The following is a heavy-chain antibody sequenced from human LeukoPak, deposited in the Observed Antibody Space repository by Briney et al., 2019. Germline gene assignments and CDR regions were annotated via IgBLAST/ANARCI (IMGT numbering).Heavy chain of an antibody. V-gene: IGHV4-4*07. D-gene: IGHD6-19*01. J-gene: IGHJ4*02. CDR3: ARESYSSGWYKDY. CDR1: GTSISSYY. CDR2: IYSSGST. Sequence: SETLSLTCTVSGTSISSYYWSWIRQPAGMGLEWIGRIYSSGSTNYNPSLKSRVTMSVDTSKNQFSLNLSSLTAADTAFYYCARESYSSGWYKDYWGQGILVTVSS.